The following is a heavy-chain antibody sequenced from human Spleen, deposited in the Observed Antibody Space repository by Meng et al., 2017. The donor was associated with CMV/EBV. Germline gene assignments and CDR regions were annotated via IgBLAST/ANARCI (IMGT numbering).Heavy chain of an antibody. CDR1: GGSISRYY. D-gene: IGHD1-20*01. J-gene: IGHJ4*02. CDR2: IYTSGST. CDR3: ARSQITGTTPFDY. V-gene: IGHV4-4*07. Sequence: VQLQAQGPGLVTPSATLSFTCTVAGGSISRYYWSWIRQPAGKVLEWIGRIYTSGSTNYNPSLKSRVTISVDTSKNQFSLKLSSVTAADTAVYYCARSQITGTTPFDYWGQGTLVTVSS.